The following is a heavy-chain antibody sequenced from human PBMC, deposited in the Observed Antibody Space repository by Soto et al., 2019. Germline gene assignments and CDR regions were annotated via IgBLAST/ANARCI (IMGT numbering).Heavy chain of an antibody. D-gene: IGHD3-16*01. Sequence: GGSLRLSCAASGFTFSSYAMHWVRQAPGKGLEWVAVISYDGSNKYYADSVKGRFTISRDNSKNTLYLQMNSLRAEDVAVYYCAIALGGISDAFDIWGQGTMVTVSS. CDR3: AIALGGISDAFDI. J-gene: IGHJ3*02. CDR1: GFTFSSYA. V-gene: IGHV3-30*04. CDR2: ISYDGSNK.